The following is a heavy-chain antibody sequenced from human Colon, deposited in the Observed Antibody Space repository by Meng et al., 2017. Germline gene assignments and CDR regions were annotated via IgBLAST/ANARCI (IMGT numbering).Heavy chain of an antibody. J-gene: IGHJ4*02. V-gene: IGHV3-74*01. CDR3: VAGMGSF. D-gene: IGHD6-19*01. Sequence: GESLKISCAASGFTFSNYWMHWVRQAPGKGLVWVSRINNDGRITTYADSVKGRFTIARDNAKNTLYLQMNSLRAEDTAVYYCVAGMGSFWGQGTLVTVS. CDR1: GFTFSNYW. CDR2: INNDGRIT.